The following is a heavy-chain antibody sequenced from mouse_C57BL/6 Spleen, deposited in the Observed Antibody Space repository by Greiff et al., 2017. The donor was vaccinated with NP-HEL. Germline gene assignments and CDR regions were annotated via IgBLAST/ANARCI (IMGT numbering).Heavy chain of an antibody. CDR3: ARSKYGSSLDWYFDV. J-gene: IGHJ1*03. V-gene: IGHV1-85*01. CDR1: GYTFTSYD. Sequence: QVQLKQSGPELVKPGASVKLSCKASGYTFTSYDINWVKQRPGQGLEWIGWIYPRDGSTKYNEKFKGKATLTVDTSSSTAYMELHSLTSEDSAVYFCARSKYGSSLDWYFDVWGTGTTVTVSS. D-gene: IGHD1-1*01. CDR2: IYPRDGST.